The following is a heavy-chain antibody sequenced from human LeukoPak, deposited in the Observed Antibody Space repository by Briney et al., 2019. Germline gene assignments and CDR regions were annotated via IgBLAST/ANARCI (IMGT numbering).Heavy chain of an antibody. J-gene: IGHJ4*02. V-gene: IGHV4-30-2*01. CDR2: IYHSGST. CDR1: GGSISSGGYS. CDR3: AGENTIAYYFDY. D-gene: IGHD3-3*01. Sequence: PSETLSLTCAVSGGSISSGGYSWSWIRQPPGKGLEWIGYIYHSGSTYYNPSLKSRVTISVDRSKNQFSLKLSSVTAADTAVYYCAGENTIAYYFDYWGQGTLVTVSS.